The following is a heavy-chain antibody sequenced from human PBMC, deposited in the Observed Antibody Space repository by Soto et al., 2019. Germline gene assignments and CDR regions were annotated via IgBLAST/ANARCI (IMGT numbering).Heavy chain of an antibody. J-gene: IGHJ6*02. D-gene: IGHD3-10*01. Sequence: QITLKESGPTLVKPTQTLTLTCTFSGFSLSTSGVGVGWIRQPPGKALEWLALIYWDDDKRYSPSLKSRLTITKDTAKNQVVLTMTNMDPVDTATYYCAGSGSLEYYYGMDVWGQGTTVTVSS. CDR1: GFSLSTSGVG. CDR3: AGSGSLEYYYGMDV. V-gene: IGHV2-5*02. CDR2: IYWDDDK.